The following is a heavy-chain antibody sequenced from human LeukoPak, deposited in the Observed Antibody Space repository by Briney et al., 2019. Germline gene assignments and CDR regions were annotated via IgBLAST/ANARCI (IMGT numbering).Heavy chain of an antibody. J-gene: IGHJ5*02. CDR3: ARAGGEEGSWFDP. Sequence: SENLSLTCIVSGGSINSTNYYWGWIRQPPGKGLEWIGSIYYSGSTYHNPSLKSRVIISVDTSKNQFSLKLRSVTAADTAVYYCARAGGEEGSWFDPWGQGILVTVSS. CDR1: GGSINSTNYY. CDR2: IYYSGST. V-gene: IGHV4-39*07. D-gene: IGHD4-17*01.